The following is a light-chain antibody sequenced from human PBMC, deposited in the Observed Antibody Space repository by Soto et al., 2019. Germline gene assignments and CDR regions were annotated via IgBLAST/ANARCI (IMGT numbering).Light chain of an antibody. J-gene: IGKJ4*01. CDR1: QSVNNDY. CDR3: QQYGTSPLT. CDR2: GTS. Sequence: ETVLTQSPGTLSLSPGERATLSCRASQSVNNDYLAWYQQRPGLAPRLLIFGTSGRATGIPDRCSGSGSGTDFTLTISRLEPEDFAIYYCQQYGTSPLTFGGGTKVEIK. V-gene: IGKV3-20*01.